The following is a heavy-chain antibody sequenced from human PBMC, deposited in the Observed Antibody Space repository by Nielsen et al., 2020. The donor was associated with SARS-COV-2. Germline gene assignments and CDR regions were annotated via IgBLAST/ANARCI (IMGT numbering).Heavy chain of an antibody. Sequence: GESLKISCAASGFTFSSYAMHWVRQAPGKGLEWVAVISYDGSNKYYADSVKGRFTISRDNSKNTLYLQMNSLRAEDTAVYYCARDFRSGGTMYYFDYWGQGTLVTVSS. CDR1: GFTFSSYA. J-gene: IGHJ4*02. D-gene: IGHD2-15*01. CDR2: ISYDGSNK. V-gene: IGHV3-30*04. CDR3: ARDFRSGGTMYYFDY.